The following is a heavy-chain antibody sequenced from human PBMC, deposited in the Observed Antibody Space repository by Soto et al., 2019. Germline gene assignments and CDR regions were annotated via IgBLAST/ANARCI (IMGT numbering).Heavy chain of an antibody. J-gene: IGHJ5*02. D-gene: IGHD3-16*01. CDR3: LRDGGLT. CDR2: MNQDGSDK. CDR1: GFSFSSYW. Sequence: EVQWVESGGDLVQPGGSLRNSCAASGFSFSSYWMSWVRQAPGKGLEWVAHMNQDGSDKYYVDSVKGRFTISRDNTKNSLFLQMNSLRAEDTAVYYCLRDGGLTWGQGTLVTVSS. V-gene: IGHV3-7*04.